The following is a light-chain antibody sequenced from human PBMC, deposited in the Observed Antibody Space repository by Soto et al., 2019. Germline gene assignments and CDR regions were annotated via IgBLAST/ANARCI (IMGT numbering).Light chain of an antibody. J-gene: IGLJ1*01. Sequence: QSALTQPASVSGSPGQSITISCTGTSSDVGAYIYVSWYQQFPGKAPKLIIYEVSNRPSGVSHRFSGSKSGNTASLTISGLQAEDEADYYCSSYSSSNPLYVFGTGTKVTVL. CDR1: SSDVGAYIY. CDR2: EVS. V-gene: IGLV2-14*01. CDR3: SSYSSSNPLYV.